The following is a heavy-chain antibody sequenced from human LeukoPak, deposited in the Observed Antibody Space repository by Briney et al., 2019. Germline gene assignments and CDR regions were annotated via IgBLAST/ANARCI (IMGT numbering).Heavy chain of an antibody. D-gene: IGHD5-24*01. CDR2: IYYTGTT. CDR3: ARRRRDGSNSAFDI. CDR1: GGSISSSSYY. V-gene: IGHV4-39*01. Sequence: SETLSLTCTVSGGSISSSSYYWGWIRHPPGKGLGWIGSIYYTGTTYYNPSLKSRVTISVDTSKNQFSLKVSSVTAADTAVYYCARRRRDGSNSAFDIWGQGTMVTVSS. J-gene: IGHJ3*02.